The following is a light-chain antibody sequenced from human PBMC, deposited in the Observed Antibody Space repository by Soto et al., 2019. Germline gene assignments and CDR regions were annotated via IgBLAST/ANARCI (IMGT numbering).Light chain of an antibody. Sequence: DIQMTQSPSTLSASVGDRVTITCRASQSISSRLAWYQQRPGKVPKLLIYDASTLESGVPSRFSGSGSGTEFTLTIASLQPDDFASYYCQQHDTHCSFGGGTKVDIK. CDR2: DAS. V-gene: IGKV1-5*01. J-gene: IGKJ4*01. CDR3: QQHDTHCS. CDR1: QSISSR.